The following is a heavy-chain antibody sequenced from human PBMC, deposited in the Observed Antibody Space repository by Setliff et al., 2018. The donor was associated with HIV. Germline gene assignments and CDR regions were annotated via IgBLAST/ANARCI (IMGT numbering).Heavy chain of an antibody. CDR3: AGYFDFWSGYGVRGGVPCMDV. D-gene: IGHD3-3*01. CDR1: GASISSSDYY. V-gene: IGHV4-39*01. Sequence: PSETLSLTCSVSGASISSSDYYWGWIRQPPGKGLEWVGSIYYSGSTDYNPSLKSRVTISVDTSKNQFSLKLNSVTAADTAVYYCAGYFDFWSGYGVRGGVPCMDVWGKGTTVTVSS. J-gene: IGHJ6*03. CDR2: IYYSGST.